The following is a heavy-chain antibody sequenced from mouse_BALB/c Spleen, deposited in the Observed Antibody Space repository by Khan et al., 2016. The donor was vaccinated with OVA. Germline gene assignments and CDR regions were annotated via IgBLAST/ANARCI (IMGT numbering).Heavy chain of an antibody. CDR2: IYPYNDDT. J-gene: IGHJ2*01. V-gene: IGHV1S136*01. Sequence: VRLQQSGPELVKPGASVKMSCKASGYTFTSYVMHWVKQKPGQGLEWIGYIYPYNDDTKYNEKFKGKATLTSDKSSSTAYMELNSLTSEDSAVYFGARNHRSAWYLDYWGQGTTLTVSS. CDR1: GYTFTSYV. D-gene: IGHD2-14*01. CDR3: ARNHRSAWYLDY.